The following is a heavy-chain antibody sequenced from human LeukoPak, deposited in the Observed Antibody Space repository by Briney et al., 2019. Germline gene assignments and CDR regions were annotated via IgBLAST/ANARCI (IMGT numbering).Heavy chain of an antibody. CDR2: INHSGST. Sequence: SETLSLTCAVYGGSFSGYYWSWIRQPPGKGLEWIGEINHSGSTNYNPSLKSRVTISVDTSKNQFSLKLSSVTAADTAVYYCARVRGNSDYWGQGTLVTVS. V-gene: IGHV4-34*01. J-gene: IGHJ4*02. CDR3: ARVRGNSDY. D-gene: IGHD3-16*01. CDR1: GGSFSGYY.